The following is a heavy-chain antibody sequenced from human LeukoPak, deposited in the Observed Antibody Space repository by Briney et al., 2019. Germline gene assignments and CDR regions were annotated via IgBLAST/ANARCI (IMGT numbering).Heavy chain of an antibody. D-gene: IGHD5-12*01. CDR2: ISGSGGST. CDR1: GFTFSSYA. V-gene: IGHV3-23*01. CDR3: EKVSHYSGYDYVDY. J-gene: IGHJ4*02. Sequence: PGGSLRLSCAASGFTFSSYAMSWVRQAPGKGLEWVSAISGSGGSTYYADSVKGRFTISRDNSKNTLYLQMNSLRAEDTAVYYCEKVSHYSGYDYVDYWGQGTLVTVSS.